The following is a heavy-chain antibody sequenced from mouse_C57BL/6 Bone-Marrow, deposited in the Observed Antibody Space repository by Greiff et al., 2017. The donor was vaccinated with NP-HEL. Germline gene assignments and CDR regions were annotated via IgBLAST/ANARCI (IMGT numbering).Heavy chain of an antibody. CDR3: ARGGYYGSSSYWYFDV. V-gene: IGHV1-76*01. J-gene: IGHJ1*03. CDR1: GYTFTDYY. D-gene: IGHD1-1*01. CDR2: IYPGSGNT. Sequence: QVHVKQSGAELVRPGASVKLSCKASGYTFTDYYINWVKQRPGQGLEWIARIYPGSGNTYYNEKFKGKATLTAEKSSSTAYMQLSSLTSEDSAVYFCARGGYYGSSSYWYFDVWGTGTTVTVSS.